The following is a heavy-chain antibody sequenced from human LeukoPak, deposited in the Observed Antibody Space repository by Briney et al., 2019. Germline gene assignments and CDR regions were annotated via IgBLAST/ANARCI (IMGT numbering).Heavy chain of an antibody. D-gene: IGHD3-16*01. Sequence: SETLSLTCTVSGGSISSGGYYWSWIRQHPGKGLEWIGYIYYSGSTYYNPSLKSRVTISVDTSKNQFSLKLSSVTAADTAVYYCARDIGDYGWFDLWGQGTLVTVSS. CDR3: ARDIGDYGWFDL. J-gene: IGHJ5*02. CDR1: GGSISSGGYY. CDR2: IYYSGST. V-gene: IGHV4-31*03.